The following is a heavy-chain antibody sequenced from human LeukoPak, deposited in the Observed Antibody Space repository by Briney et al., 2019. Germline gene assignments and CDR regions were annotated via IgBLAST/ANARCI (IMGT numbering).Heavy chain of an antibody. CDR1: NYSISRGYF. CDR2: IYHSGST. J-gene: IGHJ3*02. V-gene: IGHV4-38-2*02. D-gene: IGHD3-22*01. Sequence: PSETLSLTCNVSNYSISRGYFWGWVRQPPGKGLEWIGSIYHSGSTYYNPSLKSRVTISVDTSKNQFSLKLSSVTAADTAVYYCARDLFPMIVVVIGAFDIWGQGTMVTVSS. CDR3: ARDLFPMIVVVIGAFDI.